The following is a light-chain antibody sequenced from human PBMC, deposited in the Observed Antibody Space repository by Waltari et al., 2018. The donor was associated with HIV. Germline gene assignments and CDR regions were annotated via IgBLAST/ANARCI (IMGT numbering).Light chain of an antibody. CDR3: QQSYTSSYT. CDR1: QSISDH. CDR2: GAS. J-gene: IGKJ2*01. Sequence: MQMTQSPSSPSASVGDRVTITCRASQSISDHLNWFQQRPGKAPTLLIFGASSLHSGVPTRFSGSGSGTDFTLTIHSLQPEDFATYWCQQSYTSSYTFGQGTRLEIK. V-gene: IGKV1-39*01.